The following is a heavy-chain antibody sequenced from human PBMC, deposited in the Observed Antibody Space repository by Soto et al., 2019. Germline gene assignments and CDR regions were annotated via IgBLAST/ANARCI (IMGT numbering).Heavy chain of an antibody. J-gene: IGHJ5*02. CDR3: ARGTSAVGSSSLWGNWFDP. CDR2: INPSGGST. V-gene: IGHV1-46*01. CDR1: GYTFTSYY. D-gene: IGHD6-6*01. Sequence: ASVTVSCQASGYTFTSYYMHWVRQAPGQGLEWMGIINPSGGSTSYAQKFQGRVTMTRDTSTSTVYMELSSLRSEDTAVYYCARGTSAVGSSSLWGNWFDPWGQGTLVTVSS.